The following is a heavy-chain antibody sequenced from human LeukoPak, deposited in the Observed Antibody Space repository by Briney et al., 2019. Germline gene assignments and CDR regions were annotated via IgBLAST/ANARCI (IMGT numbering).Heavy chain of an antibody. J-gene: IGHJ5*02. Sequence: PSETLSLTCTVSGGSISSYYWSWIRQPAGKGLEWIGRIYISGSTNYNPSLKSRVTMSVDTSKNQFSLKLSSVTAADTAVYYCARNQGSGSYYFHNWFDPWGQGTLVTVSS. CDR2: IYISGST. V-gene: IGHV4-4*07. D-gene: IGHD3-10*01. CDR1: GGSISSYY. CDR3: ARNQGSGSYYFHNWFDP.